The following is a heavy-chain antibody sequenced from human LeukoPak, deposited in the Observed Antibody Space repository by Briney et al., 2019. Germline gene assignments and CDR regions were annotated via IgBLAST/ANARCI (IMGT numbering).Heavy chain of an antibody. D-gene: IGHD2-15*01. J-gene: IGHJ4*02. CDR3: AREDYCSGGSCYPAAAY. Sequence: GGSLRLSCAASGFTFSSYGMHWVRQAPGKGLEWVAVIWYDGGNKYYADSVKGRFTISRDNSKNTLYLQMNSLRAEDTAVYYCAREDYCSGGSCYPAAAYWGQGTLVTVSS. V-gene: IGHV3-30*19. CDR1: GFTFSSYG. CDR2: IWYDGGNK.